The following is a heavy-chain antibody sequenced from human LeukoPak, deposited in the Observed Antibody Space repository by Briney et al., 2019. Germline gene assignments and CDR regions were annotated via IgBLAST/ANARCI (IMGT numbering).Heavy chain of an antibody. J-gene: IGHJ4*02. Sequence: PGESLKISCTGSGYTFTDYWIGWVRQMPGKGLEWMGIIYPGDSDTRYSPSFQGQVTISADKSISTAYLQWSSLKASDTAMYYCARRAKPYDGSSSYYFDYWGQGTLVTVSS. V-gene: IGHV5-51*01. CDR2: IYPGDSDT. CDR3: ARRAKPYDGSSSYYFDY. CDR1: GYTFTDYW. D-gene: IGHD6-6*01.